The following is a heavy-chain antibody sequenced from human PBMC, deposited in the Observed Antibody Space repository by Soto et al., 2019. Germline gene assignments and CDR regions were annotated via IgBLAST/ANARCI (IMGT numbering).Heavy chain of an antibody. Sequence: SETLSLTCNVSGGSVSADSWNWLRLAPEKGLELIAYLHKTGATRYNPYLESRAAISVDTSKNQLSLELRSVSAADTAIYYCARGDLVYDKWGQGTKVTVSS. J-gene: IGHJ4*02. CDR1: GGSVSADS. V-gene: IGHV4-59*02. CDR3: ARGDLVYDK. CDR2: LHKTGAT.